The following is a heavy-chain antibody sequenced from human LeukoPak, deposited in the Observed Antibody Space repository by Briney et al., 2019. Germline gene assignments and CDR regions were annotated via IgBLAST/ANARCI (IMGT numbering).Heavy chain of an antibody. D-gene: IGHD5-24*01. CDR2: IYYSGST. CDR3: ARRSRMTTIDAFDI. V-gene: IGHV4-59*08. J-gene: IGHJ3*02. CDR1: GGSISSYY. Sequence: PSETLSLTCTVSGGSISSYYWSWIRQPPGKGLEWIGYIYYSGSTNYNPSLKSRVTISVDTSKNQFLLKLSSVTAADTAVYYCARRSRMTTIDAFDIWGQGTMVTVSS.